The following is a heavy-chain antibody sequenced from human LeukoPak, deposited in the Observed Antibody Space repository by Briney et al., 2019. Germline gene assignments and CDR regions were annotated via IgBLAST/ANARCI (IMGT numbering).Heavy chain of an antibody. V-gene: IGHV1-3*01. Sequence: GASVKVSCKASGYTFTKYVVHWVRQAPGQRPEWMGWINAGNGDTKYSQNFQDRVTITRDTSANTAYMELSSLTSEDTALYYCAREYCVDTCYPGGYWGQGTLATVSS. CDR2: INAGNGDT. D-gene: IGHD2-2*01. J-gene: IGHJ4*02. CDR1: GYTFTKYV. CDR3: AREYCVDTCYPGGY.